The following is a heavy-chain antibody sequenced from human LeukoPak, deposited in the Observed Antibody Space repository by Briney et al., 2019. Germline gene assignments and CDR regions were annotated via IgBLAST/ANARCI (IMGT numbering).Heavy chain of an antibody. CDR2: IIPIFGTA. J-gene: IGHJ4*02. Sequence: SVKVSCKASGGTFSSYAISWVRQAPGQGLEWMGGIIPIFGTANYAQKFQGRVTITADKSTSTAYMELSSLRSEDTAVYYCARVGGMATRGEGDYWGQGTLVTVSS. V-gene: IGHV1-69*06. CDR1: GGTFSSYA. D-gene: IGHD5-24*01. CDR3: ARVGGMATRGEGDY.